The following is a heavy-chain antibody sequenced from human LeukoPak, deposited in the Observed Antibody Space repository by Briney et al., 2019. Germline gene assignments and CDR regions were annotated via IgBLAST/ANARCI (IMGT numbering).Heavy chain of an antibody. Sequence: PSETLSLTCTVSGGSISSSSYYWGWIRQPPGKGLEWIGSIYYSGSTYYNPSLKSRVTISVDTSKNQFSLKLSSVTAADTAVYYCARHGSWPSYYDILTGYNSDYWGQGTLVTVSS. J-gene: IGHJ4*02. CDR3: ARHGSWPSYYDILTGYNSDY. D-gene: IGHD3-9*01. V-gene: IGHV4-39*01. CDR2: IYYSGST. CDR1: GGSISSSSYY.